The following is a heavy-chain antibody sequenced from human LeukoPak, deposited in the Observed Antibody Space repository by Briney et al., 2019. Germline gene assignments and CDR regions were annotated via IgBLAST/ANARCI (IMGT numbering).Heavy chain of an antibody. V-gene: IGHV4-30-4*01. CDR3: ARDYGDRANYWFDP. D-gene: IGHD4-17*01. CDR1: GGSISSGDYY. CDR2: IYYSGSA. J-gene: IGHJ5*02. Sequence: SQTLSLTCAVSGGSISSGDYYWSWIRQPPGKGLEWIGYIYYSGSAYYNPSLKSRVTISVDTSKNQFSLKLSSVTAADTAVYYCARDYGDRANYWFDPWGQGTLVTVSS.